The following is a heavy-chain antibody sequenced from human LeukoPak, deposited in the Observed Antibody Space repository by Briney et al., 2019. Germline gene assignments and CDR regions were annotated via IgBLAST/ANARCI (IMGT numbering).Heavy chain of an antibody. CDR2: TRSKAYGGTT. V-gene: IGHV3-49*04. Sequence: GRSLRLSCTFSGLTFSDSAVPWVRQATGKGLEWIGCTRSKAYGGTTEYAASVKGRITISRDETKSIAYLQMDSLTTEDTGVYFCARGERDFDYWGQGTLVTVSS. CDR3: ARGERDFDY. D-gene: IGHD3-16*01. J-gene: IGHJ4*02. CDR1: GLTFSDSA.